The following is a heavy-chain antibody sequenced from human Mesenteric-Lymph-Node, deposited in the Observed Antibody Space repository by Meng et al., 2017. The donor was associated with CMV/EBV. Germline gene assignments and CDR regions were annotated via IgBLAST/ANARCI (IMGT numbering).Heavy chain of an antibody. CDR1: RFRFSDYG. Sequence: SRFRFSDYGFHWGQQSPGKGLEWVADIWSDGRATYYADSVSGGFNISRDDSRSTLYLQMNSLRAEDAAVYYCARDPAVGRIWFDPWGQGTLVTVSS. D-gene: IGHD6-19*01. V-gene: IGHV3-33*01. J-gene: IGHJ5*02. CDR2: IWSDGRAT. CDR3: ARDPAVGRIWFDP.